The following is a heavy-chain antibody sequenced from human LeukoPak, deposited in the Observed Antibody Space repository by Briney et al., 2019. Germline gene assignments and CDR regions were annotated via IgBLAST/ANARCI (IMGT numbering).Heavy chain of an antibody. CDR3: ARVVVPAAPHFDY. CDR1: GFTFSSYS. Sequence: GGSLRLSCAASGFTFSSYSMNWVRQAPGKGLEWVSYISSSSSTIYYADSVKGRFTISRDNAKNSLYLQMNSLRAEDTAVYYCARVVVPAAPHFDYWGQGTLVTVSS. J-gene: IGHJ4*02. D-gene: IGHD2-2*01. CDR2: ISSSSSTI. V-gene: IGHV3-48*04.